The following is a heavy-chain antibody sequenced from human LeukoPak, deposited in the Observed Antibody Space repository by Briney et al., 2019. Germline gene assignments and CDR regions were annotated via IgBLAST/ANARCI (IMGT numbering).Heavy chain of an antibody. J-gene: IGHJ4*02. Sequence: GGSLRLSCAASGFTFSSYGVHWVRQAPGKGLEWVAFIRYDGSNKYYADSVKGRFTISRDNSKNTLYLQMNSLRAEDTAVYYCAKDSYGDYSHFDYWGQGTLVTVSS. CDR2: IRYDGSNK. V-gene: IGHV3-30*02. CDR3: AKDSYGDYSHFDY. D-gene: IGHD4-17*01. CDR1: GFTFSSYG.